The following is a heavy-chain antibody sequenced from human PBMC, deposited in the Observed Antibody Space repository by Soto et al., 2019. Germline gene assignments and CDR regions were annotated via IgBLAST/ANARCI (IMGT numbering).Heavy chain of an antibody. CDR1: GGTFSSYT. CDR3: ARYRVLVFPRSPYYYYYGMDV. Sequence: ASVKVSCKAPGGTFSSYTISWVRQAPGQGLEWMGRIIPILGIANYAQKFQGRVTITADKSTSTAYMELSSLRSEDTAVYYCARYRVLVFPRSPYYYYYGMDVWGQGTTVTVSS. V-gene: IGHV1-69*02. CDR2: IIPILGIA. J-gene: IGHJ6*02. D-gene: IGHD6-6*01.